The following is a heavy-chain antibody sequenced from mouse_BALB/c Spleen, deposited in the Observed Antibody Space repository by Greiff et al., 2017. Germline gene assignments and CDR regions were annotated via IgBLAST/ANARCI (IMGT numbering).Heavy chain of an antibody. CDR1: GFTFSNYW. Sequence: EVKLEESGGGLVQPGGSLKLSCVASGFTFSNYWMNWVRQSPGKGLEWVAEIRLKSNNYATHYAESVKGRFTISRDDSKSSVYLQMNNLRAEDTGIYYCTRDYRYGDYYAMDYWGQGTSVTVSS. CDR2: IRLKSNNYAT. D-gene: IGHD2-14*01. J-gene: IGHJ4*01. V-gene: IGHV6-6*02. CDR3: TRDYRYGDYYAMDY.